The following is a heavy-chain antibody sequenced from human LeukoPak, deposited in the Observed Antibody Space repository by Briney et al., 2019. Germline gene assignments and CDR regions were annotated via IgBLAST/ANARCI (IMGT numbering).Heavy chain of an antibody. CDR2: VNAGNGNT. J-gene: IGHJ4*02. CDR3: ARGPRAATDDY. D-gene: IGHD6-13*01. V-gene: IGHV1-3*01. Sequence: ASVKVSCKASGYTFINYAINWGRQAPGQRLEWMGWVNAGNGNTKYSQKFQGRVTITRDTSASTAYMELSSLRSEDTAVYYCARGPRAATDDYWGQGTLVTVSS. CDR1: GYTFINYA.